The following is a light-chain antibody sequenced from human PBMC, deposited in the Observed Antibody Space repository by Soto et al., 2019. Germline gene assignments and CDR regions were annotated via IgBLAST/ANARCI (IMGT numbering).Light chain of an antibody. CDR3: QQSYTPPRT. CDR1: QSIRTS. J-gene: IGKJ1*01. V-gene: IGKV1-39*01. CDR2: GAS. Sequence: PMTQSPSSLSASVGARITITCRASQSIRTSLNWYQQKPGKAPRLLIYGASTLQSGVPSRFSGSGSATDFTLTVSSLQPEDSAIYYCQQSYTPPRTFGQGTKVEV.